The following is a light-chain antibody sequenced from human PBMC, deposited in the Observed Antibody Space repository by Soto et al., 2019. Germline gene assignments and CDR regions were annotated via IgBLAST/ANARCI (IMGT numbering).Light chain of an antibody. J-gene: IGLJ7*01. CDR1: SGHSSYI. V-gene: IGLV4-60*02. CDR2: LEGRGSY. Sequence: QSVLTQSSSASASLGSSVKLTCTLSSGHSSYIIAWHQQQPGKAPRYLMKLEGRGSYNKGSGVPDRFSGSSSGADRYLTISNLQFEDEADYYCETWDSNTHAVFGGGTQLTVL. CDR3: ETWDSNTHAV.